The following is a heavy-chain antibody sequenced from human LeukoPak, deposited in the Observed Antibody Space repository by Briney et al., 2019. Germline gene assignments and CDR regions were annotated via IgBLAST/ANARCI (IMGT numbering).Heavy chain of an antibody. CDR2: ISGSGGTT. CDR1: GFTFSSYA. V-gene: IGHV3-23*01. Sequence: PGGSLRLSCAASGFTFSSYAMSWVRQAPGKGLEWVSAISGSGGTTYYADSVKGRFTISRDNSKNTLYLQMNSLRAEDTALYYCVALRFYDFWSGHGDAFDIWGQGTMVTVSS. D-gene: IGHD3-3*01. J-gene: IGHJ3*02. CDR3: VALRFYDFWSGHGDAFDI.